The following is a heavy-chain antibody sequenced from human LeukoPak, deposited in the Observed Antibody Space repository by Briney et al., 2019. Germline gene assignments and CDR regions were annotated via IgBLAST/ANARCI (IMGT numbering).Heavy chain of an antibody. CDR3: ARIRGGSWNYYYYGMDV. J-gene: IGHJ6*02. CDR2: INHSGST. CDR1: GFTFSNYA. D-gene: IGHD2-15*01. Sequence: GALRLSRAASGFTFSNYAMSWIRQPPGKGLEWIGEINHSGSTNYNPSLKSRVTISVDTSKNQFSLKLSSVTAADTAVYYCARIRGGSWNYYYYGMDVWGQGTTVTVSS. V-gene: IGHV4-34*01.